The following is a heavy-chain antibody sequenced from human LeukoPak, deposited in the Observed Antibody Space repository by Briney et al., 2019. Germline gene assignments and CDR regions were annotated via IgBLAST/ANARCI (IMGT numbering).Heavy chain of an antibody. CDR3: AREYSYGSFDY. J-gene: IGHJ4*02. CDR1: GGSFSGYY. Sequence: SETLSLTCAVYGGSFSGYYWSWIRQPPGKGLEWIGEINHSGSTNYNPSLKSRVTISVDTSKNQFSPKLSSVTAADTAVYYCAREYSYGSFDYWGQGTLVTVSS. CDR2: INHSGST. D-gene: IGHD5-18*01. V-gene: IGHV4-34*01.